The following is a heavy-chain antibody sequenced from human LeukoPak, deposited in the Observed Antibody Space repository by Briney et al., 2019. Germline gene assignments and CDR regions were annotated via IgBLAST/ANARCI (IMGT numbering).Heavy chain of an antibody. Sequence: GGSLRLSCVASGFPFSTISMNWVRQAPGRGLEWISYISTSTWTMYYTDSVKGRFSVSRDNARNSLYLQMNSLRFEDTPVYYCVSYTPMLTGGAFDIWGQGTVVTVSS. CDR2: ISTSTWTM. D-gene: IGHD7-27*01. CDR3: VSYTPMLTGGAFDI. J-gene: IGHJ3*02. CDR1: GFPFSTIS. V-gene: IGHV3-48*01.